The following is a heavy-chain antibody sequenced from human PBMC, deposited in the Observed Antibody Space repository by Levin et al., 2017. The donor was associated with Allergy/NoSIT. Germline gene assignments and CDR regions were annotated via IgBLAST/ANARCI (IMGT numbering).Heavy chain of an antibody. J-gene: IGHJ4*02. CDR1: GFTFDDYA. CDR2: ISWNSGSI. CDR3: AKEYSSGSPFDY. Sequence: GGSLRLSCAASGFTFDDYAMHWVRQAPGKGLEWVSGISWNSGSIGYADSVKGRFTISRDNAKNSLYLQMNSLRAEDTALYYCAKEYSSGSPFDYWGQGTLVTVSS. V-gene: IGHV3-9*01. D-gene: IGHD6-19*01.